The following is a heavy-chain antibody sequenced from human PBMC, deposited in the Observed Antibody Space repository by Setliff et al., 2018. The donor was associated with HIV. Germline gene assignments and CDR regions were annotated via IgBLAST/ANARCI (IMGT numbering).Heavy chain of an antibody. CDR2: IYYNGNAY. J-gene: IGHJ3*02. CDR3: AREVDVVTTIDAFDI. Sequence: SETLSLTCTVSGGSISSANYYWSWIRQPPGKGLEWIGYIYYNGNAYYYNPSLKSRTTISLDTSMNQFSLKLTSVTAAYTAVYYCAREVDVVTTIDAFDILGQGTMVTVSS. D-gene: IGHD2-21*02. V-gene: IGHV4-30-4*08. CDR1: GGSISSANYY.